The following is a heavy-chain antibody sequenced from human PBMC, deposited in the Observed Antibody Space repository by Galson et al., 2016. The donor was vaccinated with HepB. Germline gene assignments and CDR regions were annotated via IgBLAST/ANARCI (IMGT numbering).Heavy chain of an antibody. V-gene: IGHV3-33*07. CDR3: VRGRYNSRWRMIERGVVDL. CDR2: TWHDGSNK. Sequence: SLRLSCAASGFAFSSYDMYWVCQAPGKGLEWVAVTWHDGSNKYYVESVKGRLTISRDNSKNTLYLQMNSLRAEDTAVYYCVRGRYNSRWRMIERGVVDLWGQGTMVTVSS. D-gene: IGHD3-22*01. CDR1: GFAFSSYD. J-gene: IGHJ3*01.